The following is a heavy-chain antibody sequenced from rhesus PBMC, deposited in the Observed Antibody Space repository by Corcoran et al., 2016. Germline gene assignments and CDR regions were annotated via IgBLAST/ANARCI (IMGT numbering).Heavy chain of an antibody. CDR3: VATTVATFDY. D-gene: IGHD4-29*01. CDR1: GYTFTDYY. Sequence: QVQLVQSGAEVKKPGSSVKVSCKASGYTFTDYYMHWARQAPGQGLEWMGKINPQPGGTHDAQKFQGRVTMTRDTSTSTAYMELSSLRSEDTAVYYCVATTVATFDYWGQGVLVTVSS. CDR2: INPQPGGT. J-gene: IGHJ4*01. V-gene: IGHV1-138*01.